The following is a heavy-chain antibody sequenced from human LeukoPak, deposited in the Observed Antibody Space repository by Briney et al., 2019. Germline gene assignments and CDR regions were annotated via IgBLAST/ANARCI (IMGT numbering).Heavy chain of an antibody. CDR2: IRFDGSNK. CDR1: GFTFSNYG. Sequence: PGGSLRLSCAASGFTFSNYGMHWVRQAPGKGLEWVAFIRFDGSNKYYADSVKGRFTISRDNSKNTLYLQINSLRVEDTTVYYCAKDGRQRKTYFYGSGSVNAFDIWGQGTMVTVSS. J-gene: IGHJ3*02. CDR3: AKDGRQRKTYFYGSGSVNAFDI. V-gene: IGHV3-30*02. D-gene: IGHD3-10*01.